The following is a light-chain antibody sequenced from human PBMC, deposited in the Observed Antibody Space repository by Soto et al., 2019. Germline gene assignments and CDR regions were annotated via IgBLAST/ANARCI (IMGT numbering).Light chain of an antibody. CDR1: QSLVSSDGNTY. CDR2: KVS. CDR3: LQTTHRPYT. J-gene: IGKJ2*01. Sequence: DDVMTQSPLSLPVTLGQPASISCRSSQSLVSSDGNTYLSWFQQRPGQSTRRLIYKVSNRNSGVPDRFSGSGSDTDFTMKISRVEAEDVEIYFCLQTTHRPYTGGQGTKVDSK. V-gene: IGKV2-30*01.